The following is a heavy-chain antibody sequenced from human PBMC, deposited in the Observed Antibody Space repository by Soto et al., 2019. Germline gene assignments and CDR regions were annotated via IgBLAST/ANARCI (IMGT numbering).Heavy chain of an antibody. CDR2: IKNRADNYVT. CDR1: GFTFSASA. V-gene: IGHV3-73*01. CDR3: VRRGQLLAEAFDV. J-gene: IGHJ3*01. D-gene: IGHD3-10*01. Sequence: EMQLVESGGGLVQPGGSLKLSCGTSGFTFSASALHWVRQASGKGLEWVGHIKNRADNYVTTYGASLRGRFTVSRDDSKNTAYLQMNNLRXEDTAXYYCVRRGQLLAEAFDVWGQGTMVTVSS.